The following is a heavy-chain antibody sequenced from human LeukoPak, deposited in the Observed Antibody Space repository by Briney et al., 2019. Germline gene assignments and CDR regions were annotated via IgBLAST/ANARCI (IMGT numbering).Heavy chain of an antibody. CDR3: AKRLGDPRAFDY. Sequence: GGSLRLSCAASGFTFRNHAMSWVRQAPGKGLEWVWGISSDGGSTNYAESVKGRFTISRDNSKNTLYLQMNSLRAEDTAVYYCAKRLGDPRAFDYWGQGTLITVSS. V-gene: IGHV3-23*01. J-gene: IGHJ4*02. D-gene: IGHD2-21*02. CDR2: ISSDGGST. CDR1: GFTFRNHA.